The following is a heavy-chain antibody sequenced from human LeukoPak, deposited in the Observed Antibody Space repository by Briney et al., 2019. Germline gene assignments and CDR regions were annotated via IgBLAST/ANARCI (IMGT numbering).Heavy chain of an antibody. CDR2: ISGSGGST. CDR3: AKELTTNTRTTVVTPRRYYYYGMDV. V-gene: IGHV3-23*01. J-gene: IGHJ6*02. D-gene: IGHD4-17*01. Sequence: GGSLRLSCAASGFTFSSYAMSWVRQAPGKGLEWVSAISGSGGSTYYADSAKGRFTISRDNSKNTLYLQMNSLRAEDTAVYYCAKELTTNTRTTVVTPRRYYYYGMDVWGQGTTVTVSS. CDR1: GFTFSSYA.